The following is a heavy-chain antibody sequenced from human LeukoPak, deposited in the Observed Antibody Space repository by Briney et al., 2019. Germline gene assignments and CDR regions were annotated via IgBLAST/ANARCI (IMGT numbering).Heavy chain of an antibody. V-gene: IGHV3-48*03. J-gene: IGHJ6*03. CDR1: GFTFSSYA. CDR2: ISSGGSTI. Sequence: QPGGSLRLSCAASGFTFSSYAMSWVRQAPGKGLEWVSYISSGGSTISYADSVKGRFTISRDNAKNSLYLQMNSLRAEDTAVYYCARSYYYYYMDVWGKGTTVTVSS. CDR3: ARSYYYYYMDV.